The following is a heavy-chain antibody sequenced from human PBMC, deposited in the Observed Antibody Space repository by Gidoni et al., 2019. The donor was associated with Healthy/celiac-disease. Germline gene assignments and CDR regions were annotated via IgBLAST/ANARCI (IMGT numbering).Heavy chain of an antibody. Sequence: QVQLAQSGGGVVQPGRSLRLSCATSGFPFSSHGMHRVRQAPGKGVEWVAVITYYGSYKVYADSVEGRFTISRDNSKNTMYLQMNSLGAEDTAVYYCAKDPDNWNYGYYFDYWGQGTLVTVSS. D-gene: IGHD1-7*01. CDR1: GFPFSSHG. J-gene: IGHJ4*02. CDR2: ITYYGSYK. CDR3: AKDPDNWNYGYYFDY. V-gene: IGHV3-30*18.